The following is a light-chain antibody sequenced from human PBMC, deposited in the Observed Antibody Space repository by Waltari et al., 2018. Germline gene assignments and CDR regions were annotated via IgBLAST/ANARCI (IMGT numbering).Light chain of an antibody. CDR1: SGHSSNV. V-gene: IGLV4-69*01. Sequence: QLVLTQSPSASASLGASVTPTCTLSSGHSSNVIAWHQQQPEKGPRYSMKVNRDGSHSKGDGIPDRFSGSSTGAERNLTFSSLQSEDEADYYCQTGGHGTWVFGGGTKLTVL. CDR2: VNRDGSH. CDR3: QTGGHGTWV. J-gene: IGLJ3*02.